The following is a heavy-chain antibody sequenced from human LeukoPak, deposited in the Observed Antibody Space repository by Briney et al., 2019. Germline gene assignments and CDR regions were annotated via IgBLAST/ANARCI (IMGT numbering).Heavy chain of an antibody. V-gene: IGHV3-30*18. CDR2: ISYDGSNK. Sequence: GGSLRLSCAASGFTFSSYGMHWVRQAPGKGLEWVAVISYDGSNKYYADSVKGRFTISRDSSKNTLYLQMNSLRAEDTAVYYCAKVDRAGYGDYAAFDIWGQGTMVTVSS. D-gene: IGHD4-17*01. J-gene: IGHJ3*02. CDR1: GFTFSSYG. CDR3: AKVDRAGYGDYAAFDI.